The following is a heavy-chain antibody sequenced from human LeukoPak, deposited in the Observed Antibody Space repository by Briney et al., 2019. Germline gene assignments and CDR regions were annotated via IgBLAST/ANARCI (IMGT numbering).Heavy chain of an antibody. J-gene: IGHJ5*02. CDR2: ISSSSTYI. CDR1: GFSFSSYR. Sequence: GGSLRLSCAASGFSFSSYRMDWVRQTPGKGLQWVSSISSSSTYIFYADSVRGRFTISRDNPKNSLYLQLNSLRAEDTAVYYCARGDYGDYDLGPNWFDPWGQGTLVTVSS. CDR3: ARGDYGDYDLGPNWFDP. V-gene: IGHV3-21*04. D-gene: IGHD4-17*01.